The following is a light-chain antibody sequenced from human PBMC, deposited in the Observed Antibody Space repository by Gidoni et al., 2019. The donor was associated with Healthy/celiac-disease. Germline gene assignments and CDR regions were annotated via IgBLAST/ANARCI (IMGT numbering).Light chain of an antibody. CDR3: CSYAGSYTLV. V-gene: IGLV2-11*01. Sequence: QSALPKPRPVSRSPGQSVTISCTGTRSDVGGYNYVSWYQQPPGKAPKLMIYDVSKRPSGVPDRFSGSKSGNTASLTISGLQAEDEADYYCCSYAGSYTLVFGGGTKLTVL. CDR2: DVS. CDR1: RSDVGGYNY. J-gene: IGLJ2*01.